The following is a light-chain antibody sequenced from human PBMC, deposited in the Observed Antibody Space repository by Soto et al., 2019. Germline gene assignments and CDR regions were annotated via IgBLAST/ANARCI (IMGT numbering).Light chain of an antibody. V-gene: IGKV1-9*01. CDR1: QALSNY. Sequence: DIHLTPSPSVLSASVGDTVTITCRASQALSNYLAWYQQKPGKAPDLLISSASTLQSGLLSRFSGSASGTDFSVNISSLQPENFATSYCAQTLSFPPTFGQGTELDIK. CDR3: AQTLSFPPT. CDR2: SAS. J-gene: IGKJ1*01.